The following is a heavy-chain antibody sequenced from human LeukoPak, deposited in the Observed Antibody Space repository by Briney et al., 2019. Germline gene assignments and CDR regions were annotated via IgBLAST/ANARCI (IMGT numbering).Heavy chain of an antibody. D-gene: IGHD6-19*01. CDR1: GGSISSYY. V-gene: IGHV4-39*07. J-gene: IGHJ4*02. Sequence: PSETLSLTCTVSGGSISSYYWGWIRQPPGKGLEWIRSIYYSGSTYYNPSLKSRVTISVDTSKNQFSLKLSSVTAADTAVYYCARFIAVAGSFDYWGQGTLVTVSS. CDR2: IYYSGST. CDR3: ARFIAVAGSFDY.